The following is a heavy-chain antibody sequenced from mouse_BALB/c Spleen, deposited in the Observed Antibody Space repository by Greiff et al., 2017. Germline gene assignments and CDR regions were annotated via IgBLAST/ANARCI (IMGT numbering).Heavy chain of an antibody. J-gene: IGHJ1*01. CDR2: ISSGGSYT. CDR3: AREYGNYSYWYFDV. Sequence: EVMLVESGGGLVKPGGSLKLSCAASGFTFSSYAMSWVRQSPEKRLEWVAEISSGGSYTYYPDTVTGRFTISRDNAKNTLYLEMSSLRSEDTAMYYCAREYGNYSYWYFDVWGAGTTVTVSS. CDR1: GFTFSSYA. D-gene: IGHD2-10*02. V-gene: IGHV5-9-4*01.